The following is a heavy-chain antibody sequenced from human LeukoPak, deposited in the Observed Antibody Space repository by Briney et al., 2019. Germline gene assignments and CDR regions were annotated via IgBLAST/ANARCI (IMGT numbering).Heavy chain of an antibody. Sequence: GASVKVSCKASGGTFSSYAISWVRQAPGQGLEGMGGIIPIFGTANYAQKFQGRVTITTDESTSTAYMELSSLRSEDTAVYYCAREYPADTAMVLPGDAFDIWGQGTMVTVSS. J-gene: IGHJ3*02. CDR1: GGTFSSYA. CDR2: IIPIFGTA. D-gene: IGHD5-18*01. V-gene: IGHV1-69*05. CDR3: AREYPADTAMVLPGDAFDI.